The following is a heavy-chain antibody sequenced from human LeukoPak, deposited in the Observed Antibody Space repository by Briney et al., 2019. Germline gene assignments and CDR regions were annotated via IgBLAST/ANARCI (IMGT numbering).Heavy chain of an antibody. D-gene: IGHD3-10*01. CDR2: IRYDGSNK. CDR1: GFTFSSYS. CDR3: AKEAYGSGSPSFDY. J-gene: IGHJ4*02. Sequence: GGSLRLSCAASGFTFSSYSMHWVRQAPGKGLEWVAFIRYDGSNKYYADSVKGRFTISRDNSKNTLYLQMNSLRAEDTAVYYCAKEAYGSGSPSFDYWGQGTLVTVSS. V-gene: IGHV3-30*02.